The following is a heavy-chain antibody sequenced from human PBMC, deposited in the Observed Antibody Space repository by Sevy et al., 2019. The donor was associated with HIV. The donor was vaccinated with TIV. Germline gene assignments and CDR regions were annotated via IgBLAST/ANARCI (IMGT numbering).Heavy chain of an antibody. CDR1: GYNFRTYG. J-gene: IGHJ4*02. V-gene: IGHV1-18*01. Sequence: ASVKVSCRASGYNFRTYGISWVRQAPGQGLEWMGWISPYTGDTDFVQKFEGRLSMTADTSTSTAYMELRSLRSDDTAVYYCARDKPQGVVILPGSMWGGIDYWGQGTLVTVSS. D-gene: IGHD2-2*01. CDR3: ARDKPQGVVILPGSMWGGIDY. CDR2: ISPYTGDT.